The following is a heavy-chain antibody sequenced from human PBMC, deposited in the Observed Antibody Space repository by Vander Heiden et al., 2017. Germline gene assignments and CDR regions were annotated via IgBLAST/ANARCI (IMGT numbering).Heavy chain of an antibody. CDR1: GVTFDEYA. J-gene: IGHJ4*02. Sequence: EVQLVESGGGLLQPGRSLSLPCAAPGVTFDEYAMHWDRQAPGKGLEWVAGISGNSGSIGYADSVKGRFTISRDNAKNSLYLQMNSLRAEDTALYYCAKGLGSGFDYWGQGTLVTVSS. CDR3: AKGLGSGFDY. D-gene: IGHD6-19*01. CDR2: ISGNSGSI. V-gene: IGHV3-9*01.